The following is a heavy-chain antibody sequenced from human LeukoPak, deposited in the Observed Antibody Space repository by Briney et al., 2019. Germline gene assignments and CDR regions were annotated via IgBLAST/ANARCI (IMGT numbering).Heavy chain of an antibody. Sequence: SETLSLTCTVSGGSVSSGSYYWSWIRQPPGKGLEWIVYIYYSGSTNYNPSLKSRVTISVDTSKNQFSLKLSSVTAADTAVYYCARDNNGDRDAFDIWGQGTMVTVSS. V-gene: IGHV4-61*01. CDR1: GGSVSSGSYY. D-gene: IGHD4-17*01. J-gene: IGHJ3*02. CDR3: ARDNNGDRDAFDI. CDR2: IYYSGST.